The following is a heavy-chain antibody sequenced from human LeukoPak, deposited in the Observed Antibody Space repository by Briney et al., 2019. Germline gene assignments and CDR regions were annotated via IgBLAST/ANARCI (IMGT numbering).Heavy chain of an antibody. CDR1: GGSISSYY. Sequence: PSETLSLTCTVPGGSISSYYWSWSRQPPGKGLEWVAYIYYSGITSYNPSLKSLVTISVDTSKKQFSLRLSAVTAADTAVYYCARHRGAYCSGGNCYSSYYFDYWGQGTLVTVSS. CDR3: ARHRGAYCSGGNCYSSYYFDY. CDR2: IYYSGIT. J-gene: IGHJ4*02. D-gene: IGHD2-15*01. V-gene: IGHV4-59*08.